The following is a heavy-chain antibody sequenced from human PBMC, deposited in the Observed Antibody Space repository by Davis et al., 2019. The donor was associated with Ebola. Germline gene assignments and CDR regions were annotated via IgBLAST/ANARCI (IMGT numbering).Heavy chain of an antibody. Sequence: ASVKVSCKVSGHALTEISIHWVRQVPGRGLEWMGGFDPKDVVRIYAQKFQGRVTMTEDTSTDTAYMELSSLRSEDTAVYYCATDNVDIVATPFDYWGQGTLVTVSS. J-gene: IGHJ4*02. CDR2: FDPKDVVR. V-gene: IGHV1-24*01. CDR3: ATDNVDIVATPFDY. CDR1: GHALTEIS. D-gene: IGHD5-12*01.